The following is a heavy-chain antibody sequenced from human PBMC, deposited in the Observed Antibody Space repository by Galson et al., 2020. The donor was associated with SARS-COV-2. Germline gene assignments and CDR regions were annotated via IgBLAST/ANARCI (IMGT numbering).Heavy chain of an antibody. CDR1: GFTFSSYS. J-gene: IGHJ6*02. CDR2: ISSSSSYI. D-gene: IGHD1-26*01. CDR3: ARHEGEGVYYDYYGMDV. Sequence: GESPKIPCAASGFTFSSYSLNWVRQAPGKGLEWVSSISSSSSYIYYADSVKGRFTISRDNAKNSLYLQMNSLRAEDTAVYYCARHEGEGVYYDYYGMDVWGQGTTVTVSS. V-gene: IGHV3-21*01.